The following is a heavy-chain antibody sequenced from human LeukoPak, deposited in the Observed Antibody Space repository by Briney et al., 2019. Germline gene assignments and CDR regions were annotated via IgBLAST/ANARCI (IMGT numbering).Heavy chain of an antibody. J-gene: IGHJ6*03. CDR1: GGSISSSSYY. V-gene: IGHV4-39*07. CDR2: IYYSGST. D-gene: IGHD1-1*01. CDR3: AREGLRTVYYYYMDV. Sequence: SETLSLTCTVSGGSISSSSYYWGWIRQPPGKGLEWIGSIYYSGSTYYNPSLKSRVTISVDTSKNQFSLKLSSVTAADTAVYYCAREGLRTVYYYYMDVWGKGTTVTVSS.